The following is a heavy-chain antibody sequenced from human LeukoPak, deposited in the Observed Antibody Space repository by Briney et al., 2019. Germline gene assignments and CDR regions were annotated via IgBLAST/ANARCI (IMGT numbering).Heavy chain of an antibody. Sequence: GRSLRLSCEASGFTSSNYAMHWVRRAPGKGLEWVALISYDGSTKHYADSVKGRFTISRDNSKNTLSLQINSLRSEDTAVYYCAKDLHYYGPGSSPQYWGQGTLVTVSS. D-gene: IGHD3-10*01. V-gene: IGHV3-30*18. J-gene: IGHJ4*02. CDR2: ISYDGSTK. CDR1: GFTSSNYA. CDR3: AKDLHYYGPGSSPQY.